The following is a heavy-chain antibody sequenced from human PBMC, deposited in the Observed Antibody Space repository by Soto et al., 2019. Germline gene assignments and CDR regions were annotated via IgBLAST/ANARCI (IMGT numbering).Heavy chain of an antibody. CDR2: INPNSGGT. CDR3: ARGLLRYFDWFQGGGSYYYYYYGMDV. V-gene: IGHV1-2*02. J-gene: IGHJ6*02. Sequence: ASVKVSCKAPGYTFTGHYMHWVRQAPGQGLEWMGWINPNSGGTNYAQKFQGRVTMTRDTSISTAYMELSRLRSDDTAVYYCARGLLRYFDWFQGGGSYYYYYYGMDVWGQGTTVTVSS. CDR1: GYTFTGHY. D-gene: IGHD3-9*01.